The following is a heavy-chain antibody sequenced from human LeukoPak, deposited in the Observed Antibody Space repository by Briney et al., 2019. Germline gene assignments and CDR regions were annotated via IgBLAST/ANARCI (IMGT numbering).Heavy chain of an antibody. CDR3: ARTGRESIFGTTPGYFDY. Sequence: PSQTLSLTCTVSGGSISSGSYYWSWIRQPAGKGLEWIGRIYTSGSTNYNPSLKSRVTISVDTSKNQFSLKLSSVTAADTAVYYCARTGRESIFGTTPGYFDYWGQGTLVTVSS. J-gene: IGHJ4*02. CDR2: IYTSGST. D-gene: IGHD3-3*01. CDR1: GGSISSGSYY. V-gene: IGHV4-61*02.